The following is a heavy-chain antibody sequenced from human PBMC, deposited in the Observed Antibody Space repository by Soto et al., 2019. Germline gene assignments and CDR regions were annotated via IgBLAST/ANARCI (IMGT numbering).Heavy chain of an antibody. J-gene: IGHJ6*02. CDR3: AKDIADIVVIPASISAYYALHV. V-gene: IGHV3-23*01. D-gene: IGHD2-2*01. CDR2: ISGSGGSS. Sequence: EVHLLESGGGLVQPGGSLRLSCAASGFTFSNYAMSWVRQAPGKGLQWVSAISGSGGSSYYADSVKGRFTISRDNSKNTLYLQLTSLRAEDTAVYYCAKDIADIVVIPASISAYYALHVWGQGTTVTVSS. CDR1: GFTFSNYA.